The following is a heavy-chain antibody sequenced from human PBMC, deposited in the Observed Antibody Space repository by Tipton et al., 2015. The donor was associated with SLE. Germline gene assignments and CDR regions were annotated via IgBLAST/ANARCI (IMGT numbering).Heavy chain of an antibody. J-gene: IGHJ4*02. CDR1: GGSFSGYY. V-gene: IGHV4-34*01. Sequence: LRLSCAVYGGSFSGYYWSWIRQPPGKGLEWIGEINHSGSTNYNPSLKSRVTISVDTSKNQFSLKLSSVTAADTAVYYCARGGGWELWYFDYWGQGTPVTVSS. D-gene: IGHD1-26*01. CDR3: ARGGGWELWYFDY. CDR2: INHSGST.